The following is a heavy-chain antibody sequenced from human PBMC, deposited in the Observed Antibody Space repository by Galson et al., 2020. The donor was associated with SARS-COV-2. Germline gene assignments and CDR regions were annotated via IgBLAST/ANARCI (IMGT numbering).Heavy chain of an antibody. CDR1: GDSIYSDAH. CDR3: ARAPVSVIRGVPDYYYFNALDV. Sequence: SETLSLTCSVSGDSIYSDAHWSWIRQPAGKGLEWIGRIDSSGRTAYNPSFKSRVTISVDTSKKQFSLKLTSVTAADTAVYYCARAPVSVIRGVPDYYYFNALDVWGQGTTVTVSS. D-gene: IGHD3-10*01. CDR2: IDSSGRT. V-gene: IGHV4-4*07. J-gene: IGHJ6*02.